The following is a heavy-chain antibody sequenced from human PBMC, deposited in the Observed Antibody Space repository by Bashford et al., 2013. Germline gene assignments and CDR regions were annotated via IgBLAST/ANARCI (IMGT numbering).Heavy chain of an antibody. Sequence: WVRQMPGKGLEWMAIIYPDDSDTRYSPSFQGQVTISADKSISTAYLQWSSLKASDTAMYYCARLSSVDSSGYSNWFDPWGQGTLVTVSS. V-gene: IGHV5-51*01. J-gene: IGHJ5*02. CDR2: IYPDDSDT. D-gene: IGHD3-22*01. CDR3: ARLSSVDSSGYSNWFDP.